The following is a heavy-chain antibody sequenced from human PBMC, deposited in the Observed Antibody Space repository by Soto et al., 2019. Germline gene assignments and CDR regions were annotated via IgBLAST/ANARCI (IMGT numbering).Heavy chain of an antibody. V-gene: IGHV6-1*01. CDR3: ARDLYPSSAPFDP. J-gene: IGHJ5*02. Sequence: PSQTLSLTCAISGDSVSSNDAAWNWIRQSPSRGLEWLGRTYYRSKWYSVSAVSVKGRLTIKADTSKNQFSLQLDSVTPEDTAVYYCARDLYPSSAPFDPWGQGTLVTVSS. D-gene: IGHD6-6*01. CDR1: GDSVSSNDAA. CDR2: TYYRSKWYS.